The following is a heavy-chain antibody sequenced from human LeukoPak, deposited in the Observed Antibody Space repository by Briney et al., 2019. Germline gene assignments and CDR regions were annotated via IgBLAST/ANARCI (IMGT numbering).Heavy chain of an antibody. CDR2: ISGSGGST. J-gene: IGHJ4*02. V-gene: IGHV3-23*01. Sequence: QPGGSLRLSCAASGFTFSSYAMSWVRQAPGKGLEWVSAISGSGGSTYYADSVKGRFTISRDNSKNTLYLQTNSLRAEDTAVYYCAKDLFSRAIAVAGTGFDYWGQGTLVTVSS. D-gene: IGHD6-19*01. CDR1: GFTFSSYA. CDR3: AKDLFSRAIAVAGTGFDY.